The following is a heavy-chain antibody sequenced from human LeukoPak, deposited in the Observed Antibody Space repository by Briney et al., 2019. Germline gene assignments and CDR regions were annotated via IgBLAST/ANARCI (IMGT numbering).Heavy chain of an antibody. D-gene: IGHD2-15*01. CDR3: AREGHCSGGSCYWVY. Sequence: SETLSLTCTVSGGSISSYYWTWIRQPAGKGLEWIGRIYTSGSTNYNPSLKSRVTISVDTSKNQFSLKLSSVTAADTAVYYCAREGHCSGGSCYWVYWGQGTLVTVSS. CDR2: IYTSGST. V-gene: IGHV4-4*07. J-gene: IGHJ4*02. CDR1: GGSISSYY.